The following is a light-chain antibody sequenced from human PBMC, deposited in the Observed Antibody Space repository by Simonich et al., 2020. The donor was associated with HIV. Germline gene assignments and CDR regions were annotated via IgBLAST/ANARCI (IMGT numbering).Light chain of an antibody. V-gene: IGKV3-15*01. CDR1: QSVSRN. Sequence: EILMTQSPATLSVSPGERATLSCRASQSVSRNLVCYQQKPGQAPRLLIDAASTRATGIPARFIGSGSGTEFTLTISSMQSEDFAVYYCQQYNKWPYTFGQGTKLEIK. J-gene: IGKJ2*01. CDR3: QQYNKWPYT. CDR2: AAS.